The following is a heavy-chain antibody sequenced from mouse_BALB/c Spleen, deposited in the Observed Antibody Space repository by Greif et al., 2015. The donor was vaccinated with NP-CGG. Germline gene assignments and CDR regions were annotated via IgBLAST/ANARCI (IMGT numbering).Heavy chain of an antibody. CDR1: GFNIKDTY. Sequence: VQLQQSGAELVKPEASVKLSCTASGFNIKDTYMHWVKQRPEQGLEWIGRIDPANGNTKYDPKFQGKATITADTSSNTAYLQLSSLTSEDTAVYYCAGYHDYDVGYAMDYWGQGTSVTVSS. CDR3: AGYHDYDVGYAMDY. V-gene: IGHV14-3*02. J-gene: IGHJ4*01. CDR2: IDPANGNT. D-gene: IGHD2-4*01.